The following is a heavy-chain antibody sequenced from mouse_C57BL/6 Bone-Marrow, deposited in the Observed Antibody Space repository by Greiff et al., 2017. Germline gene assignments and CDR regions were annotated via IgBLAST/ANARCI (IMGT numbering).Heavy chain of an antibody. V-gene: IGHV1-22*01. D-gene: IGHD1-1*01. CDR1: GYTFTDYY. J-gene: IGHJ1*03. Sequence: EVQVVESGPELVKPGASVKMSCKASGYTFTDYYMPWVQQSHGKSLEWIGYLNPNNGGPSYNQKFKGKATLTVTKSSSTAHMALRSLPSADSAVSYWASPCDYGRGPWYFDFWGTGTTVTVSS. CDR3: ASPCDYGRGPWYFDF. CDR2: LNPNNGGP.